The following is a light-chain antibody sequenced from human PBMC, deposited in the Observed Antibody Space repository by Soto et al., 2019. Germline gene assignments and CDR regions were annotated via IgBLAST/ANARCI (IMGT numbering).Light chain of an antibody. CDR1: SSDVGGYTY. Sequence: QSVLTQPASVSGSPGQSITISCTGTSSDVGGYTYVSWYQHHPGKAPKLMLYEVSNRPSGVSTRFSGSKSGNTASLTISGLQAEDEADYYCSSYTSSSTRVLGGGTKLTVL. CDR3: SSYTSSSTRV. V-gene: IGLV2-14*01. J-gene: IGLJ3*02. CDR2: EVS.